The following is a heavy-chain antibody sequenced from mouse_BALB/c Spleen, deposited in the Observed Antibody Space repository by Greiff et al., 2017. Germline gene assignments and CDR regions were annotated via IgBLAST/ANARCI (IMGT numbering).Heavy chain of an antibody. D-gene: IGHD1-1*01. V-gene: IGHV1-15*01. CDR2: IDPETGGT. Sequence: QVHVKQSGAELVRPGASVTLSCKASGYTFTDYEMHWVKQTPVHGLEWIGAIDPETGGTAYNQKFKGKATLTADKSSSTAYMELRSLTSEDSAVYYCTRDYGSSYGYFDYWGQGTTLTVSS. CDR3: TRDYGSSYGYFDY. J-gene: IGHJ2*01. CDR1: GYTFTDYE.